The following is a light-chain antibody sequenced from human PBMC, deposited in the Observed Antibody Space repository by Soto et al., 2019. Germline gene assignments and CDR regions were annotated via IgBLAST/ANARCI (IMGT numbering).Light chain of an antibody. CDR3: GSYTSSSTYV. Sequence: QSALTQPASVSGSPGQSITISCTGTSSDIGGYNYDSWYQQHPGKAPKLMIYEVSNRPSGVSNRFSGSKSGNTASLTISGLQAEDEADYYCGSYTSSSTYVFGTGTKLTVL. J-gene: IGLJ1*01. V-gene: IGLV2-14*01. CDR2: EVS. CDR1: SSDIGGYNY.